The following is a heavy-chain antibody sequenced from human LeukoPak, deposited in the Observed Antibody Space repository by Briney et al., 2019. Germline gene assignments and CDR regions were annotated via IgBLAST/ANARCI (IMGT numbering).Heavy chain of an antibody. CDR2: IYPGDSDT. V-gene: IGHV5-51*01. D-gene: IGHD6-13*01. CDR1: GYXFTTHW. J-gene: IGHJ4*02. CDR3: ARPMATIAAAGADFDY. Sequence: GESLKISCNASGYXFTTHWICWVRQMPGKGLEWMGIIYPGDSDTRYSPSFQGQVTISADKSINTTYLQWSSLKASDTAMYYCARPMATIAAAGADFDYWGQGTLVTVSS.